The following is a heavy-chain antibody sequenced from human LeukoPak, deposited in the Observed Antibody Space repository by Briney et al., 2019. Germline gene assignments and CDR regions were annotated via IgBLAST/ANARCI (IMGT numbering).Heavy chain of an antibody. CDR2: IKQDGSEK. V-gene: IGHV3-7*02. Sequence: PGGSLRLSCAASGFTFSSYWMSWVRQAPGKGLEWVANIKQDGSEKYYVDSVKGRFTISRDNAKNSLYLQMNSLRAEDTAVYYCARSTYDSSGYFRLAPYYFDYWGQGTLVTVSS. CDR1: GFTFSSYW. D-gene: IGHD3-22*01. J-gene: IGHJ4*02. CDR3: ARSTYDSSGYFRLAPYYFDY.